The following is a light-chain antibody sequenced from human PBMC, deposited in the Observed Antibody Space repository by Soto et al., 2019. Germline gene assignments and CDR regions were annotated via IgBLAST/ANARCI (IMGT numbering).Light chain of an antibody. CDR2: AAS. Sequence: DIQMTQSPSSLSASVGDRVTITCRASQSISSYLNWYQQKPGKAPKLLIYAASSLQSGVPSRFSGSGSGTEFTLTISSLQPDDFATYYCQQYNSYSFGQGTKVAIK. V-gene: IGKV1-39*01. CDR1: QSISSY. CDR3: QQYNSYS. J-gene: IGKJ1*01.